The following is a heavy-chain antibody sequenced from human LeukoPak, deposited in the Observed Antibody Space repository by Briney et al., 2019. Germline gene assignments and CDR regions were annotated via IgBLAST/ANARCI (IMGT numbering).Heavy chain of an antibody. CDR1: GFTVSSNY. J-gene: IGHJ4*02. D-gene: IGHD3-9*01. Sequence: GGSLRLSCAASGFTVSSNYMSWVRQAPGKGLEWVSVNYSGGSTYYADSVKGRFTISRDNSKNTLYLQINSLRAEDTAVYYCARDILTGYYPNWGQGTLVTVSS. V-gene: IGHV3-53*01. CDR2: NYSGGST. CDR3: ARDILTGYYPN.